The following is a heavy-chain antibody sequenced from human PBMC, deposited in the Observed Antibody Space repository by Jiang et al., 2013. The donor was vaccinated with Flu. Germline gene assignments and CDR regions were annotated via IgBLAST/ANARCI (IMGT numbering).Heavy chain of an antibody. J-gene: IGHJ4*02. CDR2: IYPGDSDT. D-gene: IGHD2-2*02. CDR3: ASLYCSSTSCYRPPDY. CDR1: DTALPATG. Sequence: SLKISVRVLDTALPATGIGWVRQMPGKAWSDGIIYPGDSDTRYSPSFQGQVTISADKSISTAYLQWSSLKASDTAMYYCASLYCSSTSCYRPPDYWGQGTLVTVSS. V-gene: IGHV5-51*01.